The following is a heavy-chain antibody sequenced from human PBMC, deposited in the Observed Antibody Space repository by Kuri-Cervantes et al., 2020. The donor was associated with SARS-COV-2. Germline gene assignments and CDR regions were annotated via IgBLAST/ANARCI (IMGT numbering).Heavy chain of an antibody. CDR1: GFTFDDYA. J-gene: IGHJ4*02. CDR3: ASVEGVTPDY. D-gene: IGHD5-18*01. Sequence: GESLKISCAASGFTFDDYAMHWVRQAPGKGLEWVSYISGSGNTIYYADSVKGRFTISRDNAKNSLYLQMNSLRAEDTAVYYCASVEGVTPDYWGQGTLVTVSS. V-gene: IGHV3-48*03. CDR2: ISGSGNTI.